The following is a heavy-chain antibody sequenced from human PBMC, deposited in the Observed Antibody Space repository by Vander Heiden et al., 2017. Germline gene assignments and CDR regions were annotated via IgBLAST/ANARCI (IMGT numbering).Heavy chain of an antibody. CDR1: GFSLSNARMG. CDR2: IFSNDEK. CDR3: ARIFRPAYVGGDCAKHAFDI. Sequence: QVTLKESGPVRVKPTETLTLTCTVSGFSLSNARMGVSWIRQPPGKALEWLAHIFSNDEKSYSTSLKSRLTIAKDTSKSQVVLTRTNMDPVETATYYCARIFRPAYVGGDCAKHAFDIWGQGTMVTVSS. V-gene: IGHV2-26*01. D-gene: IGHD2-21*02. J-gene: IGHJ3*02.